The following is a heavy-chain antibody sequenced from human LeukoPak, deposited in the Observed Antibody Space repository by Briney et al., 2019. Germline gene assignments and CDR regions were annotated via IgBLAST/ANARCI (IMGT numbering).Heavy chain of an antibody. Sequence: EPSETLSLTCTVSGGSIGISSYYWGWIRQPPGKGLEWIGNIYYTGSTYYDPSLKSRVTISVDTSKDQFSLKLSSVTAADTAVYYCARLSSSWYYYYMDVWGKGTTVTVSS. D-gene: IGHD6-13*01. J-gene: IGHJ6*03. V-gene: IGHV4-39*01. CDR3: ARLSSSWYYYYMDV. CDR2: IYYTGST. CDR1: GGSIGISSYY.